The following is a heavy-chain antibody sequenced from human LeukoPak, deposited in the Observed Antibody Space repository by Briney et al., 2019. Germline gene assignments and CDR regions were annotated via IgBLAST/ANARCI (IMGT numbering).Heavy chain of an antibody. J-gene: IGHJ4*02. D-gene: IGHD3-10*01. CDR2: ISWNSGSI. CDR1: GFTFDDYA. Sequence: QPGGTLRLSCAASGFTFDDYAIHWVRQAPGKGLGWVSGISWNSGSIGYADSVKGRFTISRDNAKNSLYLQMNSLRAEDTALYYCAKDFFGGPESGSLDYWGQGTLVTVSS. CDR3: AKDFFGGPESGSLDY. V-gene: IGHV3-9*01.